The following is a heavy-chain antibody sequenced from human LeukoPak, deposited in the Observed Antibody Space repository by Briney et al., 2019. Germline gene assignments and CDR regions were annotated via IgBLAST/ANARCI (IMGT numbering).Heavy chain of an antibody. CDR1: GGSISSYY. CDR2: IYYSGST. J-gene: IGHJ5*02. Sequence: SETLSLTCTVSGGSISSYYWSWIRQPPGKGLEWIGYIYYSGSTNYNPSPKSRVTISVDTSKNQSALKLSSVTAADTAVYYCAREVGGGFDPWGQGTLVTVSS. V-gene: IGHV4-59*01. CDR3: AREVGGGFDP. D-gene: IGHD3-16*01.